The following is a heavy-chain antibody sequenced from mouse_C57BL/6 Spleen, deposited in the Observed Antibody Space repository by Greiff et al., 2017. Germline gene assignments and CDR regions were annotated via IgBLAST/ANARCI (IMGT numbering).Heavy chain of an antibody. V-gene: IGHV1-18*01. J-gene: IGHJ4*01. Sequence: VQLQQSGPELVKPGASVKIPCKASGYTFTDYNMDWVKQSHGKSLEWIGDINPNNGGTIYNQKFKGKATLTVDKSSSTAYMELRSLTSEDTAIYYCARHYGSGGLYAMDYWGQGTSVTVSS. CDR1: GYTFTDYN. D-gene: IGHD1-1*01. CDR2: INPNNGGT. CDR3: ARHYGSGGLYAMDY.